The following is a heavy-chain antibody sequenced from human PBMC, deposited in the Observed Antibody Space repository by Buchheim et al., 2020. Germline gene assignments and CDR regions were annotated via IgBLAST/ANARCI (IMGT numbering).Heavy chain of an antibody. Sequence: EVQLLESGGGLVRPGGSLRVSCAASGFSFTSYGVSWVRQAPGKGLEWVAIISGTGGAPYYADSVKGRFTISLDSSKRTVFLQMNDLRVEDTAVYYCAKDLLHSSSWWGVFDSWGQGT. D-gene: IGHD3-10*01. CDR3: AKDLLHSSSWWGVFDS. CDR2: ISGTGGAP. J-gene: IGHJ4*02. V-gene: IGHV3-23*01. CDR1: GFSFTSYG.